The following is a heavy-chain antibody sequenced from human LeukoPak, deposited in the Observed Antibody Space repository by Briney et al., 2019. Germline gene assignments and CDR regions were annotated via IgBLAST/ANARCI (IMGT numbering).Heavy chain of an antibody. D-gene: IGHD3-10*01. V-gene: IGHV1-8*01. CDR1: GYTFTSYD. CDR3: ARDGSGRNAFDI. CDR2: MNPISGDT. Sequence: AAVKVSCKASGYTFTSYDVNWVRQATGQGLEWMGWMNPISGDTGYALKFQGRVTMSRNTSISTAYMELGSLRSEDTAVYYCARDGSGRNAFDIWGQGTMVTVSS. J-gene: IGHJ3*02.